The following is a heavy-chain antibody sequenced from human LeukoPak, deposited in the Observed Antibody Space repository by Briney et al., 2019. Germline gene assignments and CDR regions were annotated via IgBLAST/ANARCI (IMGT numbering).Heavy chain of an antibody. V-gene: IGHV4-39*01. Sequence: SETLSLTCTVSGGSISSNNYYWGWIRQPPGKGLEWIGSIYYGGSTYYNPSLKSRVTISVDTSKDQFSLKLSSVTAADTAVYYCARHVYGIYYYYYYMDVCGKGTTVTVSS. CDR2: IYYGGST. CDR1: GGSISSNNYY. CDR3: ARHVYGIYYYYYYMDV. J-gene: IGHJ6*03. D-gene: IGHD5/OR15-5a*01.